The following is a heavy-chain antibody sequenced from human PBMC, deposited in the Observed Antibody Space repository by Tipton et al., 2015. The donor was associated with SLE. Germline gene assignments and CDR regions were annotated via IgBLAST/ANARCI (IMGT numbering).Heavy chain of an antibody. D-gene: IGHD1-26*01. CDR2: FYASGRT. Sequence: TLSLTCTVSGGSINSRSYYWGWIRQPAGKGLEWIGRFYASGRTNYNPSLKSRVTISVDTSKNQFSPKVRSVTGADTAVYYCARHRSEGYFDLWGRGTLATVSS. CDR3: ARHRSEGYFDL. CDR1: GGSINSRSYY. V-gene: IGHV4-61*02. J-gene: IGHJ2*01.